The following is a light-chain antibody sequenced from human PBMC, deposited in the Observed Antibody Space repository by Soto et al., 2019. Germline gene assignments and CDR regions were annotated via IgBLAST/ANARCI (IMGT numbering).Light chain of an antibody. CDR2: DAS. Sequence: DIQMTQSPSSLSASVGDRVTITCQASQNINNYLNWYQQKPGRAPKLLIYDASNLEAGVPSRFRGSGSGTDFTFTISRLQPQDIATYYCQKYENLPTFGQGTRLEIK. V-gene: IGKV1-33*01. CDR1: QNINNY. CDR3: QKYENLPT. J-gene: IGKJ5*01.